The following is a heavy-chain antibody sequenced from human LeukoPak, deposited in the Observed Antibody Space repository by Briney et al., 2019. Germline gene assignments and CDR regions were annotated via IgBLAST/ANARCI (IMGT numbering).Heavy chain of an antibody. CDR1: GYSISSSSYY. Sequence: PSETLSLTCTVSGYSISSSSYYWGWIRQPPGKGLEWIGSIHYSGSTNYNPSLKSRVTISVDTSKNQFSLKLSSVTAADTAVYYCARYDYSSGWYYFDYWGQGTLVTVSS. V-gene: IGHV4-39*07. CDR3: ARYDYSSGWYYFDY. D-gene: IGHD6-19*01. J-gene: IGHJ4*02. CDR2: IHYSGST.